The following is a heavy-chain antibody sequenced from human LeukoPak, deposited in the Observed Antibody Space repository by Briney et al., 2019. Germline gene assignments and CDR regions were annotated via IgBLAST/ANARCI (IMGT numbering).Heavy chain of an antibody. Sequence: SSETLTLTCAVSGGSISIGGYSWSWLRQPPGQGLVWIGYIYHSGSTYYNPSLKSRVTISVDRSKNQFSLKLSSVTAADTAVYYCARRSGSGWHFDYWGQGTLVTVSS. CDR2: IYHSGST. D-gene: IGHD6-19*01. CDR1: GGSISIGGYS. V-gene: IGHV4-30-2*01. J-gene: IGHJ4*02. CDR3: ARRSGSGWHFDY.